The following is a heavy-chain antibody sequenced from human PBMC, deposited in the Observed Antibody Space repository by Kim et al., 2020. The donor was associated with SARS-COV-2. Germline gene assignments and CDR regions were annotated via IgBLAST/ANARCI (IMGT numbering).Heavy chain of an antibody. D-gene: IGHD1-7*01. CDR2: ISAYNGNT. V-gene: IGHV1-18*04. CDR3: ARDLGGPTGTFLDFDY. J-gene: IGHJ4*02. Sequence: ASVKVSCKASGYTFTSYGISWVRQAPGQGLEWMGWISAYNGNTNYAQKLQGRVTMTTDTSTSTAYMELRSLRSDDTAVYYCARDLGGPTGTFLDFDYWGQGTLVTVSS. CDR1: GYTFTSYG.